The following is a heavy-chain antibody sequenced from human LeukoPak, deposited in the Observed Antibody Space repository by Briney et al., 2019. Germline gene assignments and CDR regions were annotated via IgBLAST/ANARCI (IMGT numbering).Heavy chain of an antibody. Sequence: ASVKVSCKASGYTFTGYYMHWVRQAPGQGLEWMGWINPNSGGTNYAQKFQGRVTMTRDTSISTAYMELSRLRSDDTAVYYCALDYCSGGSCHDWFDPWGQGTLVTVSS. CDR3: ALDYCSGGSCHDWFDP. J-gene: IGHJ5*02. CDR2: INPNSGGT. CDR1: GYTFTGYY. D-gene: IGHD2-15*01. V-gene: IGHV1-2*02.